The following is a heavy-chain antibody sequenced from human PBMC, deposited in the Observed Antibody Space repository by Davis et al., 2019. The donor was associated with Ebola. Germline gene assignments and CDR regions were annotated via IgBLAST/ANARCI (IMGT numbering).Heavy chain of an antibody. D-gene: IGHD3-22*01. J-gene: IGHJ3*02. CDR2: INPSGGST. CDR1: GYTFTSYY. V-gene: IGHV1-46*01. CDR3: ARDSYYYDSGDAFDI. Sequence: ASVKVSCKASGYTFTSYYMHWVRQAPGQGLEWMGIINPSGGSTSYAQKFQGRVTMTTDTSTSTAYMELRSLRSDDTAVYYCARDSYYYDSGDAFDIWGQGTMVTVSS.